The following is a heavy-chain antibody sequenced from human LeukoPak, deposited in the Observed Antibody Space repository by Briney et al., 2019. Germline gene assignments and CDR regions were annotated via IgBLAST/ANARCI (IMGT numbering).Heavy chain of an antibody. V-gene: IGHV3-48*02. D-gene: IGHD3-10*01. CDR2: ISSTSTT. Sequence: GGSLRLSCAASGFTFSSYTMNWVRQAPGKGLEWVSHISSTSTTYYADSVKGRFTTSRDNAKNLLYLQMNSLRDEDTAVYYCAAAGDYWGQGTLVTVSS. CDR3: AAAGDY. J-gene: IGHJ4*02. CDR1: GFTFSSYT.